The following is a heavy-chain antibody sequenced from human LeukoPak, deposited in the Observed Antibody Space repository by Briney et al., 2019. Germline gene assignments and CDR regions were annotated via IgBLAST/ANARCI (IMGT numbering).Heavy chain of an antibody. J-gene: IGHJ6*02. V-gene: IGHV1-69*04. D-gene: IGHD2-2*01. CDR1: GGTFSSYA. CDR2: IIPILGIA. CDR3: ASPRADIVVVPADDNYYYYYGMDV. Sequence: SVKVSCKASGGTFSSYAISWVRQAPGQGLEWMGRIIPILGIANYAQKFQGRVTITADKSTSAAYMELNSLRSEDTAVYYCASPRADIVVVPADDNYYYYYGMDVWGQGTTVTVSS.